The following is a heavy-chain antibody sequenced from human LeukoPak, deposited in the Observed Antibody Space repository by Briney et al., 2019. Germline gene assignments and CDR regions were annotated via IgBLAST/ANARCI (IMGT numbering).Heavy chain of an antibody. CDR1: GFTVSSNY. D-gene: IGHD2-15*01. V-gene: IGHV3-23*01. CDR2: ISGSGGST. Sequence: PGGSLRLSCAASGFTVSSNYMSWVRQAPGKGLEWVSAISGSGGSTYYADSVKGRFTISRDNSKNTLYLQMNSLRAEDTAVYYCAKRGSGTATPYYWGQGTLVTVSS. CDR3: AKRGSGTATPYY. J-gene: IGHJ4*02.